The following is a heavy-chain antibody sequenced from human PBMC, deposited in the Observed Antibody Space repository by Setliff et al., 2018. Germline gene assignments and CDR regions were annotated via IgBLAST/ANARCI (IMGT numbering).Heavy chain of an antibody. Sequence: ASVKVSCKASGYSFTSYGISWVRQAPGQGLEWMGWISAYNDNKNYAQKFQGRVTMTTDTSTNTVFVEPRSLRSDDTAMFYCARVVYYASGSSLSYGMDVWGQGTAVTVSS. CDR3: ARVVYYASGSSLSYGMDV. CDR2: ISAYNDNK. CDR1: GYSFTSYG. D-gene: IGHD3-10*01. J-gene: IGHJ6*02. V-gene: IGHV1-18*01.